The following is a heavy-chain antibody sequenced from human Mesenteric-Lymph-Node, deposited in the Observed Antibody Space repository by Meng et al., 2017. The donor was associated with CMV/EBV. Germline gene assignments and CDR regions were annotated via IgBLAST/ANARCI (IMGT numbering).Heavy chain of an antibody. CDR2: SNHSGST. D-gene: IGHD1-14*01. V-gene: IGHV4-34*01. Sequence: QLHLKQWGAGLFKPSETLSLTCAVYGGSFSAYYWSWIRQPPGKGLEWIGESNHSGSTNYNPALKSRITISVDTSKNQVSLKLTSVTAAYTAVYFCASLAPLDNTKDKIPAGYWGQGTLVTVSS. J-gene: IGHJ4*02. CDR1: GGSFSAYY. CDR3: ASLAPLDNTKDKIPAGY.